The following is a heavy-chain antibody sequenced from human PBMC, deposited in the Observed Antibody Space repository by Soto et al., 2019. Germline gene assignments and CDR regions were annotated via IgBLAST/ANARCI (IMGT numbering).Heavy chain of an antibody. CDR3: ARSIYGGDSGAVDC. Sequence: QVQLVQSGAEVKKPGASVKVSCKASGYTFISYGISWVRQAPGQGLEWMGWISADNGDTKYAQNLQGRVTFTTDTSTNTCFMELRSLRSDDTAVYYCARSIYGGDSGAVDCWGQGTLVTVSS. V-gene: IGHV1-18*01. CDR1: GYTFISYG. CDR2: ISADNGDT. J-gene: IGHJ4*02. D-gene: IGHD2-21*02.